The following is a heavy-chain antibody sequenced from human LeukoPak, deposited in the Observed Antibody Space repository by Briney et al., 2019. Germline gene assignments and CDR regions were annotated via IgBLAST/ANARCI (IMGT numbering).Heavy chain of an antibody. CDR1: GGSISSYY. CDR3: ARTATGYSSGWYQDFFFDY. J-gene: IGHJ4*02. CDR2: IYTSGST. V-gene: IGHV4-4*09. D-gene: IGHD6-19*01. Sequence: SETLSLTCTVSGGSISSYYWSWIRQPPGKGLKWIGYIYTSGSTNYNPSLKSRVTISVDTSKNQFSLKLSSVTAADTAVYYCARTATGYSSGWYQDFFFDYWGQGTLVTVSS.